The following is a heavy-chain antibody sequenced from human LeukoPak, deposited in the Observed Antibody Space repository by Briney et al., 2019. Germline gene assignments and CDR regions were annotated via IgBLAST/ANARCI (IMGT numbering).Heavy chain of an antibody. CDR1: GGSFSGYY. Sequence: SETLSLTCAVYGGSFSGYYWSWIRQHPGKGLEWIGYIYYSGSTYYNPSLKSRVTISVDTSKNQFSLKLSSVTAADTAVYYCARVLSGYYDSSGYYQPWGQGTLVTVSS. D-gene: IGHD3-22*01. J-gene: IGHJ5*02. V-gene: IGHV4-31*11. CDR2: IYYSGST. CDR3: ARVLSGYYDSSGYYQP.